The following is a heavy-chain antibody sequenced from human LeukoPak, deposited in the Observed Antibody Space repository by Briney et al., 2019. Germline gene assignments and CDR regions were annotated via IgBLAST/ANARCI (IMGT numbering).Heavy chain of an antibody. CDR1: GFTFSSYA. D-gene: IGHD2-21*02. CDR3: AKDFTAYCGGDCSIDY. J-gene: IGHJ4*02. CDR2: ISGSGGST. Sequence: PGGSLRLSCAASGFTFSSYAMSWVRQAPGKGLEWVSAISGSGGSTYYADSVKGRFTISRDSSKNTLFLQMNSLRAEDTAVYYCAKDFTAYCGGDCSIDYWGQGTLVTVSS. V-gene: IGHV3-23*01.